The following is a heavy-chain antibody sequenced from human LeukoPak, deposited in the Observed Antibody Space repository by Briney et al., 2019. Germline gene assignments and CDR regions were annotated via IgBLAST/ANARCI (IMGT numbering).Heavy chain of an antibody. J-gene: IGHJ5*02. CDR3: ARQFHGSGYVDDL. D-gene: IGHD5-12*01. V-gene: IGHV4-39*01. CDR2: IYYSGST. Sequence: SETLSLTCTISGGSTSRRSYYWGWIRQPPGKGLEWIGSIYYSGSTYINPSLQSRVTISVDASTNQFSLRLRSVTAADTAVYYCARQFHGSGYVDDLWGQGTLVTVSS. CDR1: GGSTSRRSYY.